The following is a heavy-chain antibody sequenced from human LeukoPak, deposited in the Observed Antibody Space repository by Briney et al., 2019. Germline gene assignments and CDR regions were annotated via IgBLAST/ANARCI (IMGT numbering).Heavy chain of an antibody. D-gene: IGHD6-13*01. J-gene: IGHJ5*02. CDR1: GGSISSGGYY. V-gene: IGHV4-31*03. CDR3: ARGGKQLAPLNWFDP. CDR2: IYYSGST. Sequence: SQTLSLTCTVSGGSISSGGYYWSWIRQHPGKGLEWIGYIYYSGSTYYNPSLKSRVTISVDTSKNQFSLKLSSVTAADTAVYYCARGGKQLAPLNWFDPGAREPWSPSPQ.